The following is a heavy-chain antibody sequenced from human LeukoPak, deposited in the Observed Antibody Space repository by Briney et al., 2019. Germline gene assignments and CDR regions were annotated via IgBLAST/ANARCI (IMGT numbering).Heavy chain of an antibody. CDR2: INPNSGGT. Sequence: ASVKVSCKASGYTFTSYDINWVRQAPGQGLEWMGWINPNSGGTNYAQKFQGRVTMTRDTSISTAYMELSRLRSDDTAVYYCAKALVAATPIWGQGTLVTVSS. CDR3: AKALVAATPI. D-gene: IGHD2-15*01. V-gene: IGHV1-2*02. J-gene: IGHJ4*02. CDR1: GYTFTSYD.